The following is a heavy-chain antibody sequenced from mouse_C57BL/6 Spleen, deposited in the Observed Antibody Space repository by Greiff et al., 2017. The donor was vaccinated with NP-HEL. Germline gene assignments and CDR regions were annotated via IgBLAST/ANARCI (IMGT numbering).Heavy chain of an antibody. Sequence: EVQLQQSGPELVKPGASVKMSCKASGYTFTDYNMHWVKQSHGKSLEWIGYINPNNGGTSYNQKFKGKATLTVNKSSSTAYMELRSLTSEDSAVYYCASYYYGSSPPLDYWGQGTSVTVSS. V-gene: IGHV1-22*01. CDR2: INPNNGGT. D-gene: IGHD1-1*01. J-gene: IGHJ4*01. CDR3: ASYYYGSSPPLDY. CDR1: GYTFTDYN.